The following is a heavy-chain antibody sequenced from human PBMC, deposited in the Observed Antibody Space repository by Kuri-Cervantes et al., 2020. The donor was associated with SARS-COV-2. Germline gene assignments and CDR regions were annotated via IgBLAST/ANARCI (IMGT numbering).Heavy chain of an antibody. V-gene: IGHV3-49*04. Sequence: GESLKISCTASGFTFGDYAMSWVRQAPGKGLEWVGFIRSKAYGGTTEYAASVKGRFTISRDDSKSIAYLQMNSLKTEDTAMYYCAREIRPYGDFSHFDPWGQGTLVTVSS. D-gene: IGHD4-17*01. CDR1: GFTFGDYA. CDR3: AREIRPYGDFSHFDP. CDR2: IRSKAYGGTT. J-gene: IGHJ5*02.